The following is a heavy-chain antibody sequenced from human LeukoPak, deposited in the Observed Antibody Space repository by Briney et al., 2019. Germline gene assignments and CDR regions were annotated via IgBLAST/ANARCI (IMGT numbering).Heavy chain of an antibody. D-gene: IGHD3/OR15-3a*01. CDR1: GVSISSSNSY. Sequence: SQTLSLTCTVSGVSISSSNSYWGWIRQPPGKGLEWIGSIYYSGNTYYNASLKSQVSISIDTSKNRFSLKLTSVTAADTAVYYCARQTGSGLFILPGGQGTLVTVSS. J-gene: IGHJ4*02. CDR2: IYYSGNT. CDR3: ARQTGSGLFILP. V-gene: IGHV4-39*01.